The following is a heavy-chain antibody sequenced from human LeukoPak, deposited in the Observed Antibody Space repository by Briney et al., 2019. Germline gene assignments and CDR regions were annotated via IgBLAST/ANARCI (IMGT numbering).Heavy chain of an antibody. J-gene: IGHJ6*02. Sequence: SETLSLTCTVSGGSISSYYWSWIRQPAGKGLEWIGRIYTSGSTNYNPSLKSRVTMSVDTSKNQFSLKLSSVTAADTAVYYCARDKRDIVVVPAQPTGMDVWGQGTTVTASS. CDR3: ARDKRDIVVVPAQPTGMDV. CDR1: GGSISSYY. V-gene: IGHV4-4*07. D-gene: IGHD2-2*01. CDR2: IYTSGST.